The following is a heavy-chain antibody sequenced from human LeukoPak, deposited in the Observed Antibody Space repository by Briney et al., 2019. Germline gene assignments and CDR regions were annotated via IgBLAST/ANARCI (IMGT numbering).Heavy chain of an antibody. CDR1: AFTFSSYS. CDR3: AKVGRSGWSRPIDY. Sequence: AGSLTLSCPASAFTFSSYSMSCVRQAPGKWLEWVSAISGSGGSTYYADSVKGRFTISRDNSKHTLYLQMNSLRAEDTAVYYCAKVGRSGWSRPIDYWGQGTLVTVSS. D-gene: IGHD6-19*01. V-gene: IGHV3-23*01. CDR2: ISGSGGST. J-gene: IGHJ4*02.